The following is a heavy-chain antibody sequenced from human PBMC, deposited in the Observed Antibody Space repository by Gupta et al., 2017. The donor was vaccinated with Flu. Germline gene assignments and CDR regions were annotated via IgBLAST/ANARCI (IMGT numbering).Heavy chain of an antibody. J-gene: IGHJ3*02. CDR2: IKTNGRRT. CDR3: AREHIATNAFDM. V-gene: IGHV3-74*01. Sequence: EVQLVESGGGSVQSGGSLRLSCPTSGFTLSTYFMPWVRQVPGGGLVWVSRIKTNGRRTSYADAVKGRFTISRDDAKNMIYLQMNSLRVDDTAVYYCAREHIATNAFDMWGQGTMVTVSS. CDR1: GFTLSTYF.